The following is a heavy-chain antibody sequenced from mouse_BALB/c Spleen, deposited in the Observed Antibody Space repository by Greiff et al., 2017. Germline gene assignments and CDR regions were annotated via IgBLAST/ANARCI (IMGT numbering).Heavy chain of an antibody. V-gene: IGHV1S81*02. CDR2: INPSNGRT. CDR3: ARWFYYGYLDY. Sequence: QVQLQQPGAKLVKPGASVKLSCKASGYTFTSYWMHWVKQRPGQGLEWIGEINPSNGRTNYNEKFKSKATLTVDKSSSTAYMQLSSLTSEDSAVYYCARWFYYGYLDYWGQGTTLTVSS. J-gene: IGHJ2*01. CDR1: GYTFTSYW. D-gene: IGHD2-1*01.